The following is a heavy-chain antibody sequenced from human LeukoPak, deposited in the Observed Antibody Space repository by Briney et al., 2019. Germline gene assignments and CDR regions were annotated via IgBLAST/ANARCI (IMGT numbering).Heavy chain of an antibody. CDR3: AKDPYRSSSGLGDC. CDR1: GFTFSRYA. D-gene: IGHD6-6*01. V-gene: IGHV3-21*04. J-gene: IGHJ4*02. Sequence: GGSLRLSCAASGFTFSRYAMNWVRQAPGKGLEWVSSISSSSSDILYADSVKGRFTISRDNAKNSLYLQMNSLRAEDTAVYYCAKDPYRSSSGLGDCWGQGTLVTVSS. CDR2: ISSSSSDI.